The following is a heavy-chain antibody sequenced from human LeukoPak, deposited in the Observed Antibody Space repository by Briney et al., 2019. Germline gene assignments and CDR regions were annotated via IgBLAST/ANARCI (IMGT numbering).Heavy chain of an antibody. CDR3: AREHSHSNWFFDL. Sequence: GGSLRLSCVASGFTFSAYGIQWVRQAPGKGLEWVAVVAKDGGHKVYSDSVKGRFSISRDNSKNTAFLQMDSLRAEDAAVYFCAREHSHSNWFFDLWGPGTPDTVSS. D-gene: IGHD4-11*01. CDR1: GFTFSAYG. CDR2: VAKDGGHK. V-gene: IGHV3-30*03. J-gene: IGHJ2*01.